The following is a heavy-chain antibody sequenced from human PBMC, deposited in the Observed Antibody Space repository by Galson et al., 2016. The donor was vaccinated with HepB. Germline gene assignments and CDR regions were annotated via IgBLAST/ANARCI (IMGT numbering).Heavy chain of an antibody. CDR3: ARREFGGSLSCRHAFDI. CDR1: GVSISNSHSY. V-gene: IGHV4-39*01. J-gene: IGHJ3*02. Sequence: SETLSLTCTVCGVSISNSHSYWTWIRQSPEKGLEWIGDIYYSGDTSYNPSLKSRVALFVDVSKNQFSLKLNSVTAAETAVYYCARREFGGSLSCRHAFDIWGHGAMVTVSS. CDR2: IYYSGDT. D-gene: IGHD3-16*01.